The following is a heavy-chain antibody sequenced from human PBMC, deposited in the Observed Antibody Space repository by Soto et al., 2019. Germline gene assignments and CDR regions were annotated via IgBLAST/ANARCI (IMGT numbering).Heavy chain of an antibody. D-gene: IGHD2-21*02. Sequence: PSDPLSLTCIVSGGSISRTFWGWIRQPPGKGLEWIGSIHDSGSTYYNPSLKIRITISIDTSKNQFSLHLRSVTAADTAGSYGARLKGAFFITAYNWFDPSGQGTPVTVSS. CDR2: IHDSGST. CDR3: ARLKGAFFITAYNWFDP. CDR1: GGSISRTF. V-gene: IGHV4-39*01. J-gene: IGHJ5*02.